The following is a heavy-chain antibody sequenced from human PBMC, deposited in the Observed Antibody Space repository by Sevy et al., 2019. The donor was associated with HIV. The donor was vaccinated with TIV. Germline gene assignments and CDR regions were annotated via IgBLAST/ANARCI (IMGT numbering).Heavy chain of an antibody. CDR3: ARKGGAYDIGFDP. CDR2: ISSSGTTI. J-gene: IGHJ5*02. Sequence: GGSLRLSCVASGFTFSSYEMTWVRQTPGKGLEWVSSISSSGTTIYYGDSVEGRFTISRDNPKNSVYLQMTSLRVEDTAVYYCARKGGAYDIGFDPWGQGTLVTVSS. CDR1: GFTFSSYE. V-gene: IGHV3-48*03. D-gene: IGHD3-22*01.